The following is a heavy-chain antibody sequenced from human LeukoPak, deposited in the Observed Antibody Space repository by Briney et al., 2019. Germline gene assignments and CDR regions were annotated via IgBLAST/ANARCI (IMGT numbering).Heavy chain of an antibody. CDR3: ARGKYCSSASCYFMDYWFDP. CDR2: VSGSGGGT. D-gene: IGHD2-2*01. CDR1: GFTFSSYG. J-gene: IGHJ5*02. V-gene: IGHV3-23*01. Sequence: GGSLRLSCAASGFTFSSYGMHWVRQAPGKGLEWVSTVSGSGGGTYYADSVKGRFTISRDNSKNTLYLQMNGLRAEDTAVYYCARGKYCSSASCYFMDYWFDPWGQGTLVTVSS.